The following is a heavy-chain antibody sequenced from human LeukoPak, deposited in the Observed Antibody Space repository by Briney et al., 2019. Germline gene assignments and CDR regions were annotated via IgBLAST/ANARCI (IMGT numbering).Heavy chain of an antibody. D-gene: IGHD3-10*01. CDR3: AKSYGSGSTDIDY. J-gene: IGHJ4*02. V-gene: IGHV3-23*01. CDR1: GFTFSSYA. Sequence: PGGSLRLSCAASGFTFSSYAMSWVRQAPGKGLEWVSAISGSGGSTYYADSVKGRFTISRDNSKNTLYLQMDSLRAEDTALYYCAKSYGSGSTDIDYWGQGTLVTVSS. CDR2: ISGSGGST.